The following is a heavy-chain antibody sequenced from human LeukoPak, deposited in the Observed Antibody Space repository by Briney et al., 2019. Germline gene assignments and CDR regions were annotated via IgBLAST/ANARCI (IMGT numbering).Heavy chain of an antibody. CDR1: GGSISSGGYS. Sequence: PSETLSLTCAVSGGSISSGGYSWSWIRQPPGKGLEWIGYIYYSGSTYYNPSLKSRVTISVDTSKNQFSLKLSSVTAADTAVYYCARDSVDYTDHYYYGMDVWGQGTTVTVSS. CDR3: ARDSVDYTDHYYYGMDV. CDR2: IYYSGST. D-gene: IGHD4-11*01. J-gene: IGHJ6*02. V-gene: IGHV4-31*11.